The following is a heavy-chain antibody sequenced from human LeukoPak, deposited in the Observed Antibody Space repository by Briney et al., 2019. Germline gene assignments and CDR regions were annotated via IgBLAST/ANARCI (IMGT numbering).Heavy chain of an antibody. CDR3: ASSSYSSSWYGLPDYYYYGMDV. CDR1: GGSISSYY. J-gene: IGHJ6*02. CDR2: IYYSGST. V-gene: IGHV4-59*08. Sequence: SETLSLTCTVSGGSISSYYWSWIRQPPGKGLEWIGYIYYSGSTNYNPSLKSRVTISVDTSKNQFSLKLSSVTAADTAVYYCASSSYSSSWYGLPDYYYYGMDVWGQGTTVTVSS. D-gene: IGHD6-13*01.